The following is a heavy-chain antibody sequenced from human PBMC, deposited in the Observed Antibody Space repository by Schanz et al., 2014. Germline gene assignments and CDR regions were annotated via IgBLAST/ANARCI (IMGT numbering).Heavy chain of an antibody. D-gene: IGHD6-13*01. CDR3: AREQIMAAAGLVDY. V-gene: IGHV3-7*01. CDR2: IKQHGNEK. J-gene: IGHJ4*01. Sequence: EGQLAESGGGLVQPGGSLRLSCAVSGFTVSSNHMSWVRQAPGKGLEWVANIKQHGNEKYYVDSVKGRFTISRDNSKNTLYLQMNSLRVEDTAVYYCAREQIMAAAGLVDYWGHGTLVTVSS. CDR1: GFTVSSNH.